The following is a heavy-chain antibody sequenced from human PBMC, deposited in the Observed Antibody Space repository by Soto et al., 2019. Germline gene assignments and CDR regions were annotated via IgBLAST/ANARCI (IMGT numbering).Heavy chain of an antibody. CDR3: ARDPGIAAAGTITYYYYGMDV. D-gene: IGHD6-13*01. CDR1: GFTFSSYG. Sequence: PGGSLRLSCAASGFTFSSYGMHWVRQAPGKGLEWVAVIWYDGSNKYYADSVKGRFTISRDNSKNTLYLQMNSLRAEDTAVYYCARDPGIAAAGTITYYYYGMDVWGQGTTVTVSS. J-gene: IGHJ6*02. V-gene: IGHV3-33*01. CDR2: IWYDGSNK.